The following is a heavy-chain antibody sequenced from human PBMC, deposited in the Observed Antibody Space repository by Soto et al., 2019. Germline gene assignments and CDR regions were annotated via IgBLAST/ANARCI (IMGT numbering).Heavy chain of an antibody. Sequence: QVQLQESGPGLVKASQTLSLTCTLSGASVSSAEHYWSWIRQPPGKGLEWIGYTYYSGGSYYNASHTRRVSISVETSQNQFSLKLTSVTAADTAVYYCARLSGYDPAGAADKWGPGILVSVSS. CDR2: TYYSGGS. CDR1: GASVSSAEHY. J-gene: IGHJ4*02. V-gene: IGHV4-30-4*01. D-gene: IGHD5-12*01. CDR3: ARLSGYDPAGAADK.